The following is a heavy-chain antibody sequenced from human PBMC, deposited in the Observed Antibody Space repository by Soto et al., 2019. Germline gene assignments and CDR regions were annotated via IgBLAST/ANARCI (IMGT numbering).Heavy chain of an antibody. CDR2: ISYDGSNK. D-gene: IGHD3-3*01. CDR1: GFTFSSYG. V-gene: IGHV3-30*18. CDR3: AKDTIFGVVITTSDYFDY. Sequence: QVQLVESGGGVVQPGRSLRLSCAASGFTFSSYGMHWVRQAPGKGLEWVAVISYDGSNKYYADSVKGRFTISRDNSKNTLYLQMNSLRAEDTAVYYCAKDTIFGVVITTSDYFDYWGQGTLVTVSS. J-gene: IGHJ4*02.